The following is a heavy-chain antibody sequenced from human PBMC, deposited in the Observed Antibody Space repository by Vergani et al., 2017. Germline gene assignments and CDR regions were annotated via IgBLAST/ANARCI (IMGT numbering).Heavy chain of an antibody. CDR1: GFTFSSYA. V-gene: IGHV3-23*01. Sequence: EVQLLESGGGLVQPGGSLRLSCAASGFTFSSYAMSWVRQAPGKGLEWVSAISGSGGRTYYADSVKGRFTIARDNSKNTLYLQMNSLRAEDTAVYYCAKGFSMVRGVTLYYYYYMDVWGKGTTVTVSS. D-gene: IGHD3-10*01. CDR2: ISGSGGRT. J-gene: IGHJ6*03. CDR3: AKGFSMVRGVTLYYYYYMDV.